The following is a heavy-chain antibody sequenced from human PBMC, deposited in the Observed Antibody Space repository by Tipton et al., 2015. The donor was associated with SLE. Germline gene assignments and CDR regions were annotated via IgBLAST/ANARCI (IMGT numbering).Heavy chain of an antibody. V-gene: IGHV4-61*02. CDR2: AYTTGSP. CDR3: ARATDWNLSPDV. Sequence: TLSLTCTVSGVSISSASYYWNWIRQPAGKGLEWIGRAYTTGSPYYNPSLESRVATSMDTSKNQFSLKLTAVTAADTAVYYCARATDWNLSPDVWGKGTTVTVSS. J-gene: IGHJ6*04. CDR1: GVSISSASYY. D-gene: IGHD1-7*01.